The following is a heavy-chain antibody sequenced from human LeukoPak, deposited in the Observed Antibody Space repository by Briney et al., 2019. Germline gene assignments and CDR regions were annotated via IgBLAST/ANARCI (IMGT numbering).Heavy chain of an antibody. V-gene: IGHV4-34*01. CDR3: ARGRDAVVTLGPNWFDP. CDR1: GGSFSGYY. CDR2: ISHSGST. Sequence: SETLSLTCAVYGGSFSGYYWSWIRQPPGKGLEWIGEISHSGSTNYNPSLKSRVTISVDTSKNQFSLKLSPVTAADTAVYYCARGRDAVVTLGPNWFDPWGQGTLVTVSS. D-gene: IGHD4-23*01. J-gene: IGHJ5*02.